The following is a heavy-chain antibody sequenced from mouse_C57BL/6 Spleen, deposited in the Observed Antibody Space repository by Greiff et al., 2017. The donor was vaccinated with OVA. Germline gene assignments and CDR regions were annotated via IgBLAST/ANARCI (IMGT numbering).Heavy chain of an antibody. CDR1: GYTFTDYE. Sequence: QVQLKESGAELVRPGASVTLSCKASGYTFTDYEMHWVKQTPVHGLEWIGAIDPETGGTAYNQKFKGKAILTADKSSSTAYMELRSLTSEDSAVYYCIYYYGSSYGSYYFDYWGQGTTLTVSS. D-gene: IGHD1-1*01. V-gene: IGHV1-15*01. CDR3: IYYYGSSYGSYYFDY. J-gene: IGHJ2*01. CDR2: IDPETGGT.